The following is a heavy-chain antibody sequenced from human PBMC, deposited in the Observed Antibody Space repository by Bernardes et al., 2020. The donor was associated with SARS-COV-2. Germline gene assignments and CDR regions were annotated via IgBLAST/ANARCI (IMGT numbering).Heavy chain of an antibody. J-gene: IGHJ4*02. V-gene: IGHV3-66*04. CDR3: AKQILPSRAAAATDY. CDR1: GFTVSSNY. CDR2: IYSGGST. Sequence: GGSLRLSCAASGFTVSSNYMSWVRQAPGKGLEWVSVIYSGGSTYYADSVKGRFTISRDNSKNTLYLQMNSLRAEDTAVYYCAKQILPSRAAAATDYWGQGTLVTVSS. D-gene: IGHD6-13*01.